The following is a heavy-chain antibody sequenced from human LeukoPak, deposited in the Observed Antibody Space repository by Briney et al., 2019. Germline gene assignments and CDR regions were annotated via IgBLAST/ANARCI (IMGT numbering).Heavy chain of an antibody. V-gene: IGHV3-23*01. CDR2: ISGRGGST. Sequence: GGSLRLSCAASGFTFSSHAMNWVRQAPGKGLEWVSNISGRGGSTYYADSVKGRFTISRDNSKNTLYLQMNSLRAEGTAVYYCAKSVGGTGDPVDYWGQGTLVIVSA. J-gene: IGHJ4*02. CDR1: GFTFSSHA. D-gene: IGHD6-19*01. CDR3: AKSVGGTGDPVDY.